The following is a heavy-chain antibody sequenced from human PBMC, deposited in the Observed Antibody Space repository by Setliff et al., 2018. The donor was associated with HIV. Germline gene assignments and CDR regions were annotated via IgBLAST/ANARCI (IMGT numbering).Heavy chain of an antibody. CDR2: INGDGSST. CDR1: GFTFSSYW. D-gene: IGHD7-27*01. J-gene: IGHJ3*02. CDR3: VGDPPQSGYAFAI. Sequence: PGGSLRLSCAASGFTFSSYWMHWVRQAPGKGLVWVSRINGDGSSTTYADSVKGRFTISRDNSKNTLYLQMNSLRAEDTAIYYCVGDPPQSGYAFAIWGQGTMVTVSS. V-gene: IGHV3-74*01.